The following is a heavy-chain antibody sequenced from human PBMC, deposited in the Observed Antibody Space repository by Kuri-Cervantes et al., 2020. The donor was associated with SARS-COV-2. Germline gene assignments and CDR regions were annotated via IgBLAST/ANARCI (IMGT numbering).Heavy chain of an antibody. V-gene: IGHV3-30-3*01. CDR3: ARDLSRYSYGLYYFDY. Sequence: LSLTCADSGFTFSSYAMQWVRQAPGKGLEWVAVISYDGSNKYYADTVKGRFTISRDNSKNTLYLQMNSMRAEDTAVYYCARDLSRYSYGLYYFDYWGQGTLVTVSS. D-gene: IGHD5-18*01. J-gene: IGHJ4*02. CDR2: ISYDGSNK. CDR1: GFTFSSYA.